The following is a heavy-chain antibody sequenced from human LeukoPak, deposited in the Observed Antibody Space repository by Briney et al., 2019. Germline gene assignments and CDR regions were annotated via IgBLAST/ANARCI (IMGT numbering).Heavy chain of an antibody. Sequence: PAGGSLRLSCAASGFTFSNFGMHWVRQAPGEGLEWVALIWYDGSNKYYADSVKGRFTISRDNPKNTLYLQMSSLRAEDTAVYYCARDPNAYYDILTGYPGGYFDYWGQGTLVTVSS. D-gene: IGHD3-9*01. CDR2: IWYDGSNK. CDR1: GFTFSNFG. CDR3: ARDPNAYYDILTGYPGGYFDY. J-gene: IGHJ4*02. V-gene: IGHV3-33*01.